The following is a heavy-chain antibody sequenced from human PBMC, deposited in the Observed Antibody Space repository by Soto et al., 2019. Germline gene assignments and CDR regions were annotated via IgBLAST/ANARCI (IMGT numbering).Heavy chain of an antibody. CDR1: GFTFSSYA. D-gene: IGHD3-22*01. CDR3: AKFGGMTYYYDSSGFFDY. Sequence: GGSLRLSCAASGFTFSSYAMSWVRQAPGKGLEWVSAISGSGGSTYYADSVKGRFTISRDNSKNTLYLQMNSLRAEDTAVYYCAKFGGMTYYYDSSGFFDYWGQGTLVTVSS. V-gene: IGHV3-23*01. J-gene: IGHJ4*02. CDR2: ISGSGGST.